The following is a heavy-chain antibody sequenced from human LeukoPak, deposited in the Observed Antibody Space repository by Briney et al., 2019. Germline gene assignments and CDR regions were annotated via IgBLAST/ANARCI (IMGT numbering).Heavy chain of an antibody. Sequence: ASVKVSCKSSGDTSSKYIISWIRQAPAQGLEWMGWINPNSGGTNYAQKFQGRVTMTRDTSISTAYMELSRLRSDDTAVYYCARGDVLLWFGESYGGYFDYWGQGTLVTVSS. J-gene: IGHJ4*02. D-gene: IGHD3-10*01. V-gene: IGHV1-2*02. CDR2: INPNSGGT. CDR1: GDTSSKYI. CDR3: ARGDVLLWFGESYGGYFDY.